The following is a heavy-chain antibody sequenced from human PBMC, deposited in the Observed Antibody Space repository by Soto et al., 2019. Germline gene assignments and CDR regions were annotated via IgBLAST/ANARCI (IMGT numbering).Heavy chain of an antibody. CDR3: ATEKQYCTNGVCWGGYYYYGMDV. V-gene: IGHV1-24*01. CDR2: FDPEDGET. CDR1: GYTLTELS. J-gene: IGHJ6*02. D-gene: IGHD2-8*01. Sequence: ASVKVSCKVSGYTLTELSMHWVRQAPGKGLEWMGGFDPEDGETIYAQKFQGRVTMTEDTSTDTAYMELSSLRSEDTAVYYCATEKQYCTNGVCWGGYYYYGMDVWGQGTTVTVSS.